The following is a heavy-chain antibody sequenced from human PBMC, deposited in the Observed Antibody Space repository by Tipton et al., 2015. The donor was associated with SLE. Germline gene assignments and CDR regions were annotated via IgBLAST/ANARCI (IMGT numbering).Heavy chain of an antibody. CDR3: AREFLNPVTTVHYYFDL. Sequence: TLSLTCTVFGGSISSYYWSWIRQPAGKGLEWIGQIHSSGSTSYNPSLKSRVTISVDTSRHQFSLKLSSVTAADTAVYYCAREFLNPVTTVHYYFDLWGRGTLVTVTS. CDR2: IHSSGST. CDR1: GGSISSYY. D-gene: IGHD4-11*01. J-gene: IGHJ2*01. V-gene: IGHV4-4*07.